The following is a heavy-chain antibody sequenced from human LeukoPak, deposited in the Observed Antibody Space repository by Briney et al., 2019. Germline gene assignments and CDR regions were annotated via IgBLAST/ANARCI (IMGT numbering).Heavy chain of an antibody. CDR2: IKTRNEGGTS. CDR3: TKPDLLWVGEDV. Sequence: GGSLRLSCAASGFPFSNARMSWVRQAPGKGLEWVGRIKTRNEGGTSEYAAPVKGRFTISRDDSKNTVHLQVNSLKTEDTGVYYCTKPDLLWVGEDVWGPGTTVTVSS. CDR1: GFPFSNAR. V-gene: IGHV3-15*01. D-gene: IGHD2/OR15-2a*01. J-gene: IGHJ6*02.